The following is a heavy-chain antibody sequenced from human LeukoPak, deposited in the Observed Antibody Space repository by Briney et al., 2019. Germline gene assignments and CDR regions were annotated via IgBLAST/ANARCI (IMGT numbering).Heavy chain of an antibody. V-gene: IGHV4-59*08. Sequence: SETLSLTCIVSGDSISPYYWNWIRQPPGKGLEWIGYIYYSGSANYNPSLKSRVTISVDTSKNQFSLKLSSVTAADTAVYYCARLSRFYAAFDYWGQGTLVTVSS. CDR1: GDSISPYY. CDR2: IYYSGSA. D-gene: IGHD3-3*01. CDR3: ARLSRFYAAFDY. J-gene: IGHJ4*02.